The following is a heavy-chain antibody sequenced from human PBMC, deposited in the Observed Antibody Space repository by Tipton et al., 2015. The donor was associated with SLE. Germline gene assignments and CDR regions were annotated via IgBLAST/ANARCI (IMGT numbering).Heavy chain of an antibody. CDR3: ARVWGTGSRGVDY. V-gene: IGHV6-1*01. CDR2: TYYSSKWYS. J-gene: IGHJ4*02. Sequence: PGLVKPSQTLSLTCAISGDSVSTNSAAWTWVRQSPSRGLEWLGRTYYSSKWYSDYAVSVKSRITINPDTSKNQFSLQLNSVTPEDTAVYYCARVWGTGSRGVDYWGQGTLVTVSS. CDR1: GDSVSTNSAA. D-gene: IGHD2-2*01.